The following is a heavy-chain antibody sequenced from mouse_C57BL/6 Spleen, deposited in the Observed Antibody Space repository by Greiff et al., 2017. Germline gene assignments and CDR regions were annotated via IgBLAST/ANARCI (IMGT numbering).Heavy chain of an antibody. CDR3: ARFGYDGGYFDV. CDR2: IDPSDSET. Sequence: QVQLKQSGAELVRPGSSVKLSCKASGYTFTSYWMHWVKQRPIQGLEWIGNIDPSDSETHYNQKFKDKATLTVDKSSSTAYMQLSSLTSEDSAVYYCARFGYDGGYFDVWGTGTTVTVSS. J-gene: IGHJ1*03. CDR1: GYTFTSYW. V-gene: IGHV1-52*01. D-gene: IGHD2-2*01.